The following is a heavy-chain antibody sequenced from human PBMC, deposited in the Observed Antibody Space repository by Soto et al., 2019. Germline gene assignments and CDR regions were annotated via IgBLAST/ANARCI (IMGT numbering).Heavy chain of an antibody. CDR1: GFTFSSYW. Sequence: DVQLVESGGGLVQPGGSLNLSCAASGFTFSSYWMTWVRQAPRKGVEWVVYSKKDGSEKAYLDSVKGRFTISTDNANKSQYLQMNILRAEGAPVYYCVRDGRSAQGNWFASWGQGTLDSVAS. CDR2: SKKDGSEK. J-gene: IGHJ5*01. V-gene: IGHV3-7*01. CDR3: VRDGRSAQGNWFAS.